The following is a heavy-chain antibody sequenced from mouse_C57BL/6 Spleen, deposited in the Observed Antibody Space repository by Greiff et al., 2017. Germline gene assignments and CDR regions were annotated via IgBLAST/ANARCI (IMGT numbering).Heavy chain of an antibody. D-gene: IGHD2-1*01. CDR1: GYTFTNYW. V-gene: IGHV1-63*01. CDR2: IYPGGGYT. J-gene: IGHJ2*01. CDR3: ARDYGNYFDY. Sequence: QVQLKESGAELVRPGTSVKMSCKASGYTFTNYWIGWAKQRPGHGLEWIGDIYPGGGYTNYNEQFKGKATLTADKSSSTAYMQFSRLTSEDSAIYYWARDYGNYFDYWGQGTTLTVSS.